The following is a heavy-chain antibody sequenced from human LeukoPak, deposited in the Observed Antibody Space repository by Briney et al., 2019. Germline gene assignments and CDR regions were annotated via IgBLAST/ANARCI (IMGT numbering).Heavy chain of an antibody. CDR2: ISSSGSTL. CDR3: ARRRYNWNAIDY. J-gene: IGHJ4*02. V-gene: IGHV3-11*01. Sequence: GGSLRLSCAASGFTFSDYYMSWIRQAPGKGLEWVSYISSSGSTLYYADSVKGRITISRDNAKNSLYLQLNSLRAEDTAVYYCARRRYNWNAIDYWGQGTLVTVSS. D-gene: IGHD1-20*01. CDR1: GFTFSDYY.